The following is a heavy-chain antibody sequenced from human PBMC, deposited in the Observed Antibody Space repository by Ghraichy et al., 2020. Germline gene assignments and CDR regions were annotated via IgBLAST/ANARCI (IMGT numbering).Heavy chain of an antibody. V-gene: IGHV3-53*01. D-gene: IGHD4-17*01. J-gene: IGHJ6*02. Sequence: GGSLRLSCAASGFTVSSNYMSWVRQAPGKGLEWVSVIYSGGSTYYADSVKGRFTISRDNSKNTLYLQMNSLRAEDTAVYYCARDNNTVTTGGYYYYGMDVWGQGTTVTVSS. CDR2: IYSGGST. CDR3: ARDNNTVTTGGYYYYGMDV. CDR1: GFTVSSNY.